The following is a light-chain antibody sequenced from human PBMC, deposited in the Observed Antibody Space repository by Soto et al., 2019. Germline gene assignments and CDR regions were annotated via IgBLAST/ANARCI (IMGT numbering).Light chain of an antibody. CDR1: SSDIGYYDS. J-gene: IGLJ2*01. CDR2: EVS. V-gene: IGLV2-14*01. Sequence: QSALTQPASVSGSPGQSITISCTGTSSDIGYYDSVSWYQQHPGKAPKLMIYEVSNRPSGVSNRFSGSKSGNTASLTISGLQAEDEADYFCNSYTASSTLVVFGGVTKLTVL. CDR3: NSYTASSTLVV.